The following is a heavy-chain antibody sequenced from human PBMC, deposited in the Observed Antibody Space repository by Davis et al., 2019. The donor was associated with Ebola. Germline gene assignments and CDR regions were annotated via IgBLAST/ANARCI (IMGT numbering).Heavy chain of an antibody. V-gene: IGHV4-61*01. D-gene: IGHD6-19*01. J-gene: IGHJ4*02. Sequence: GSLRLSCTVSGGSVSSGSYYWSWIRQPPGKGLEWIGYIYYSGSTNYNPSLKSRVTISVDTSKSQFSLNLNSVTAADSAVYYCARGGKTSGWYYYFDYWGQGSLVTVSS. CDR2: IYYSGST. CDR3: ARGGKTSGWYYYFDY. CDR1: GGSVSSGSYY.